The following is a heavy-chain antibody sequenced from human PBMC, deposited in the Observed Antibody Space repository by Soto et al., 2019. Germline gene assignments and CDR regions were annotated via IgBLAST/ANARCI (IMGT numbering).Heavy chain of an antibody. CDR3: ARGYCSGSSCYDGRAFDI. CDR2: IWSDGSNE. D-gene: IGHD2-15*01. Sequence: VQLVESGGGVVQPGRSLSLSCAAYGFIFSSYGMHWVRQAPGKGLEWVTVIWSDGSNEYYIDSVKGRFTISRDNSKNTLYLQMNSLRTEDTAVYFCARGYCSGSSCYDGRAFDIWGQGTMVTVSS. J-gene: IGHJ3*02. CDR1: GFIFSSYG. V-gene: IGHV3-33*01.